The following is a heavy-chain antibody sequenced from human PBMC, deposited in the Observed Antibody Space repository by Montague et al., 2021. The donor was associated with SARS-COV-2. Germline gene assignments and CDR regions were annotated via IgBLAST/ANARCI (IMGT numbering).Heavy chain of an antibody. CDR1: GGSISSGSYY. V-gene: IGHV4-61*02. J-gene: IGHJ4*02. Sequence: TLSLTCTVSGGSISSGSYYSSRIRQPAGKGLEWIGRTSISGSTNYNPTLKSRVTISVDTSKNQFSLKLSSATAADTAVYYCARDIAVAGLFDYWGQGTLVTVSS. D-gene: IGHD6-19*01. CDR3: ARDIAVAGLFDY. CDR2: TSISGST.